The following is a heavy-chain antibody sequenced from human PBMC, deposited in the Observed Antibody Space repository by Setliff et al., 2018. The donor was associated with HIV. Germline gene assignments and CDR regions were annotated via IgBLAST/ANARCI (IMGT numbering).Heavy chain of an antibody. CDR2: ISASGGVT. CDR3: MREATARAGDF. V-gene: IGHV3-23*01. CDR1: GFYFSIYA. J-gene: IGHJ4*02. Sequence: GGSLRLSCAASGFYFSIYAMSWVRQAPGAGLEYVSAISASGGVTYYTDSVKGRFTLSRDNSKDTLYLQLNSLRPADTAIYYCMREATARAGDFWGQGALVTVSS. D-gene: IGHD2-21*02.